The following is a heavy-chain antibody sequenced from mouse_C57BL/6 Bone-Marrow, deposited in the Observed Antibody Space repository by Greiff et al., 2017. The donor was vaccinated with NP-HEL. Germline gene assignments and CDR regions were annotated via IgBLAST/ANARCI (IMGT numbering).Heavy chain of an antibody. CDR1: GYSFTGYY. V-gene: IGHV1-42*01. Sequence: VQLQQSGPELVKPGASVKISCKASGYSFTGYYMNWVKQSPEKSLEWIGEINPSTGGTTYNQKFKAKATLTVDKSSSTAYMQLKSLTSEDSAVYYCARDTGSSGYWFAYWGQGTLVTVSA. CDR2: INPSTGGT. D-gene: IGHD3-2*02. J-gene: IGHJ3*01. CDR3: ARDTGSSGYWFAY.